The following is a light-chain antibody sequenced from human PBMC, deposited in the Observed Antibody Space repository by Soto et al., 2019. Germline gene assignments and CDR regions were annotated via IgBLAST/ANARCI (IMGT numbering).Light chain of an antibody. Sequence: AIRMTQSPSSFSASTGDRVTITCRASQDISSYLAWYQQKVGKAPKLLIYAAATLQRGAPSRFSGSGSGTDFTLTISRLQSEDFATYSCQQYFSYPYTFGQGTKLEI. V-gene: IGKV1-8*01. CDR1: QDISSY. CDR3: QQYFSYPYT. J-gene: IGKJ2*01. CDR2: AAA.